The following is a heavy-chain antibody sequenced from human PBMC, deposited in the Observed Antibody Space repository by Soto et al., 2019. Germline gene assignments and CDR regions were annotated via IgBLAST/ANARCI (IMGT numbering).Heavy chain of an antibody. CDR3: ARQGDWNYVYFDY. CDR1: GGSISSISYY. J-gene: IGHJ4*02. CDR2: IPYRGST. D-gene: IGHD1-7*01. V-gene: IGHV4-39*01. Sequence: QLQLQESGPGLVKPSETLSLTCTVSGGSISSISYYWGWIRQPPGNGLVWIGSIPYRGSTYYNPSLKRRGTVAVYRSNNQFSRKLSSVTAADTALYDCARQGDWNYVYFDYWGQGTLVTVSS.